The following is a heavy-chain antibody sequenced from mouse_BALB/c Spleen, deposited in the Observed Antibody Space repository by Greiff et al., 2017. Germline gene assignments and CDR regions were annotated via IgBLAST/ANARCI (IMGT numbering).Heavy chain of an antibody. CDR1: GYTFTSYY. CDR2: INPSNGGT. Sequence: VQLKQSGAELVKPGASVKLSCKASGYTFTSYYMYWVKQRPGQGLEWIGEINPSNGGTNFNEKFKSKATLTVDKSSSTAYMQLSSLTSEDSAVYYCTRGENYYGSSSLGSYWGQGTLVTVSA. CDR3: TRGENYYGSSSLGSY. D-gene: IGHD1-1*01. J-gene: IGHJ3*01. V-gene: IGHV1S81*02.